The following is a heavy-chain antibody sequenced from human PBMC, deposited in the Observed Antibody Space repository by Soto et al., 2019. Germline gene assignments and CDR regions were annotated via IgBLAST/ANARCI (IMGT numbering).Heavy chain of an antibody. V-gene: IGHV3-11*01. Sequence: GWSLRLSCAASGFTFSDYYMSWIRQAPGKGLEWVSYISSSGSTIYYADSVKGRFTISRDNAKNSLYLQMNSLRAEDTAVYYCAGEGIQLWLHAFDIWGQGTMVTVSS. CDR3: AGEGIQLWLHAFDI. CDR2: ISSSGSTI. CDR1: GFTFSDYY. D-gene: IGHD5-18*01. J-gene: IGHJ3*02.